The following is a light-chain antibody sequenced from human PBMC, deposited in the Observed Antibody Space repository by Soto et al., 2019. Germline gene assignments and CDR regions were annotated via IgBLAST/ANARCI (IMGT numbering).Light chain of an antibody. CDR3: QQYGSSPFT. CDR2: GAS. CDR1: QSVSNNY. J-gene: IGKJ3*01. Sequence: VMAQAPATLSVSPGERATLSCRASQSVSNNYLAWYQQKPGQTPRLLIYGASVRAPGIPDRFSGSGSGTDFTLTISRLEPGDFAVYYCQQYGSSPFTFGPGTKVDIK. V-gene: IGKV3-20*01.